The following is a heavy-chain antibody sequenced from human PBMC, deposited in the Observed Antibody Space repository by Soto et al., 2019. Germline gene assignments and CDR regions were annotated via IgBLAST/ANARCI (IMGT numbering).Heavy chain of an antibody. V-gene: IGHV1-69*01. CDR3: ARFFYDFGSGYYLGWFDP. J-gene: IGHJ5*02. D-gene: IGHD3-3*01. CDR2: IIPIFGTA. Sequence: QVQLVQSGAEVKKPGSSVKVSCKASGGTFSSYAISWVRQAPGQGLEWMGGIIPIFGTANYAQKFQGRVTITADESTSTAYMWLSCLRSEDTAVYYCARFFYDFGSGYYLGWFDPWGQGTLVTVSS. CDR1: GGTFSSYA.